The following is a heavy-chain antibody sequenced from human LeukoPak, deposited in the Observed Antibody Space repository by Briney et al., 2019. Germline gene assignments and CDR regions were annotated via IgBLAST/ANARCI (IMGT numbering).Heavy chain of an antibody. D-gene: IGHD3-22*01. V-gene: IGHV3-21*01. J-gene: IGHJ6*03. CDR1: GFTFSSYS. CDR3: ARGNPDYYDTSGYYYYYYYIDV. Sequence: GGSLRLSCAASGFTFSSYSMNWVRQAPGKGLEWVSSISSSTIYIHYADSVKGRFTISRDNAKNSLYLQMNSLRAEDRAVYYCARGNPDYYDTSGYYYYYYYIDVWGKGTTVTVSS. CDR2: ISSSTIYI.